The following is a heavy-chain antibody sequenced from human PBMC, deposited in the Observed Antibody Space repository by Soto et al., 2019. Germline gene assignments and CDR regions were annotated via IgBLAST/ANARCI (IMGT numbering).Heavy chain of an antibody. CDR1: GGSISSGGYY. CDR3: ARAAHYSSPFRWFDP. CDR2: IYYSGST. V-gene: IGHV4-31*03. Sequence: QVQLQESGPGLVKPSQTLSLTCTVSGGSISSGGYYWSWTRQHPGKGLEWIGYIYYSGSTYYNPSLKSRVTISVDTSKNQFSLKLSSVTAADTAVYYCARAAHYSSPFRWFDPWGQGTLVTVSS. D-gene: IGHD6-13*01. J-gene: IGHJ5*02.